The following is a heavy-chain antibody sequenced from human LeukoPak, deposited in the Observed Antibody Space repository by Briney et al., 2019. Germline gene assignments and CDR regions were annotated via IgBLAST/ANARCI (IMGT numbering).Heavy chain of an antibody. CDR2: ISSSGSYI. CDR1: GFTFRSYS. V-gene: IGHV3-21*01. CDR3: AGESLEMATIPLGY. Sequence: PGGSLRLSCAASGFTFRSYSMNWVRQAPGKGLEWVSSISSSGSYIHYADSVKGRFIISRDNAKNSLYLQMNSLRAEDTAVYYCAGESLEMATIPLGYWGQGTLVTVSS. D-gene: IGHD5-24*01. J-gene: IGHJ4*02.